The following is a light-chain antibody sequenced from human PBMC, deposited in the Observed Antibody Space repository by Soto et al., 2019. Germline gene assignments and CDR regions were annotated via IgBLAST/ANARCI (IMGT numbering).Light chain of an antibody. J-gene: IGKJ5*01. V-gene: IGKV1-6*02. CDR2: AAY. CDR1: QAIRND. Sequence: AIQMTQSPSSQSASVGDRVTITCRASQAIRNDLGWYQQKPGKAPKLLIYAAYSLNSGVPSRFIGSGSGTAFTLTISSLQAEDFATYYCLQDYNYPPTFGQGTLLEIK. CDR3: LQDYNYPPT.